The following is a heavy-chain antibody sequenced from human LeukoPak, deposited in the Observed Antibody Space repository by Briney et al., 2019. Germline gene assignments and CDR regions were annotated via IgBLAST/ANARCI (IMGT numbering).Heavy chain of an antibody. V-gene: IGHV1-8*01. D-gene: IGHD3-10*01. CDR1: GYTFTSYD. CDR3: ARGGRWLNYGSGSYFDRATWFDP. Sequence: ASVKVSCKASGYTFTSYDINWVRQATGQGLEWMGWMNPNSGNTGYAQKFQGRVTMTRNTSISTAYMELSSLRSEDTAVYYCARGGRWLNYGSGSYFDRATWFDPWGQGTLVTVSS. J-gene: IGHJ5*02. CDR2: MNPNSGNT.